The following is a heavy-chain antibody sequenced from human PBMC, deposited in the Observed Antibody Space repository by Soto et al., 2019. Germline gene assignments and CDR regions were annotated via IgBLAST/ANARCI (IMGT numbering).Heavy chain of an antibody. CDR2: ITPIFGTA. V-gene: IGHV1-69*13. CDR3: ARGIAAAGTGRASYYYYYYGMDV. CDR1: GGTFSSYA. J-gene: IGHJ6*02. Sequence: SVKVSCKASGGTFSSYAISWVRQAPGQGLEWMGGITPIFGTANYAQKFQGRVTITADESTSTAYMELSSLRSEDTAVYYCARGIAAAGTGRASYYYYYYGMDVWGQGTTVTVSS. D-gene: IGHD6-13*01.